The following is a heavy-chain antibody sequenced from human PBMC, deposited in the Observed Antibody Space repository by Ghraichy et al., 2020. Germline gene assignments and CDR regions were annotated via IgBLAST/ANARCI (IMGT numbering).Heavy chain of an antibody. V-gene: IGHV1-2*02. D-gene: IGHD1-14*01. CDR1: GYTFTGYY. J-gene: IGHJ6*02. CDR2: INPNSGGT. Sequence: ASVKVSCKASGYTFTGYYMHWVRQAPGQGLEWMGWINPNSGGTNYAQKFQGRVTMTRDTSISTAYMELSRLRSDDTAVYYCARGGGITRYYYYYGMDVWGQGTTVTVSS. CDR3: ARGGGITRYYYYYGMDV.